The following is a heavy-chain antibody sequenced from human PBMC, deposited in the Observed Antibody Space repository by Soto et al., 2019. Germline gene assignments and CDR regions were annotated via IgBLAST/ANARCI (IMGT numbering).Heavy chain of an antibody. CDR1: GFTLSSHS. CDR2: IGRDSSTT. Sequence: EVQLVESGGGLVQPGGSLRLSCATSGFTLSSHSMNWVRQAPGKGLGWVSYIGRDSSTTYYADSVKGRFTISRDNAKKSIDLQMNGLRAEDTAVYHCARDTMWGAKDWGRGTQVTVSS. CDR3: ARDTMWGAKD. V-gene: IGHV3-48*01. J-gene: IGHJ4*02. D-gene: IGHD3-16*01.